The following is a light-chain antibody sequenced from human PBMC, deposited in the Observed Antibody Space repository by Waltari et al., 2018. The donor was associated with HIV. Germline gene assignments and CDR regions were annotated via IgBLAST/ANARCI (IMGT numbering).Light chain of an antibody. CDR1: QSIGSY. CDR3: QQRRSWPIT. CDR2: DAS. J-gene: IGKJ5*01. V-gene: IGKV3-11*01. Sequence: DIMLTQSPATLSLSPGEDATPSCRASQSIGSYLAWYQHKPGQAPRLLIYDASNRATGIPARFSGGGSGTDFTLTISSLEPDDFALYYCQQRRSWPITFGQGTRIEIK.